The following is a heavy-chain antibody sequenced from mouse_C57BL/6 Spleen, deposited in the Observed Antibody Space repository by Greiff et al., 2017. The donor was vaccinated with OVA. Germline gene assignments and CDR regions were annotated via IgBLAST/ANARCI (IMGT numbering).Heavy chain of an antibody. CDR1: GYTFTDYY. D-gene: IGHD1-1*01. V-gene: IGHV1-26*01. Sequence: VQLQQSGPELVKPGASVKISCKASGYTFTDYYMNWVKQSHGKSLEWIGDINPNNGGTSYNQKFKGKATLTVDKSSSTAYMELRSLTSEDSAVYYCASIPITTVNYFDYWGQGTTLTVSS. J-gene: IGHJ2*01. CDR2: INPNNGGT. CDR3: ASIPITTVNYFDY.